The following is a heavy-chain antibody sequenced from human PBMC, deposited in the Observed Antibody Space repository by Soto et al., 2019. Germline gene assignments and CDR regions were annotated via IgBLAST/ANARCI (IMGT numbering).Heavy chain of an antibody. Sequence: ASVKVSCKASGYTFTSYGISWVRQAPGQGLEWMGWISAYNGNTNYAQKLQGRVTMTTDTSTSTAYMELRSLRSDDTAVYYCARCITMVRGVIITCGPLDYWGQGTLVTVSS. D-gene: IGHD3-10*01. CDR2: ISAYNGNT. J-gene: IGHJ4*02. CDR3: ARCITMVRGVIITCGPLDY. V-gene: IGHV1-18*01. CDR1: GYTFTSYG.